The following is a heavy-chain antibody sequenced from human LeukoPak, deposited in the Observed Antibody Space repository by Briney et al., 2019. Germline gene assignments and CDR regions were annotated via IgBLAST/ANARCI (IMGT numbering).Heavy chain of an antibody. CDR1: GYTFTTDD. V-gene: IGHV1-8*01. CDR2: ISPGTGKT. D-gene: IGHD6-19*01. CDR3: ARVVGQWLAVD. J-gene: IGHJ4*02. Sequence: ASVKVSCKASGYTFTTDDINWVRQASGRGLEWMGLISPGTGKTRYPQKFQGRVTMTRDTSINTVYMELSSLRSEDTAIYYCARVVGQWLAVDWGQGTPVTVSS.